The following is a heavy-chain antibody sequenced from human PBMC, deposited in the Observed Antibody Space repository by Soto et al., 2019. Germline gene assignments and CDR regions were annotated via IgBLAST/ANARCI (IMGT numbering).Heavy chain of an antibody. V-gene: IGHV4-31*03. J-gene: IGHJ6*02. CDR2: IHYSERT. D-gene: IGHD3-9*01. CDR3: ARVDRYYYYGMDV. CDR1: GGSIGSDGYY. Sequence: QVQLQESGPGLVKPSQTLSLTCTVSGGSIGSDGYYWSWIRQHPGKGLEWIGYIHYSERTYYNPSLQSRVTISVDTSKNQFSLRLNSVTAADTAVDYCARVDRYYYYGMDVWGQGTTVTVSS.